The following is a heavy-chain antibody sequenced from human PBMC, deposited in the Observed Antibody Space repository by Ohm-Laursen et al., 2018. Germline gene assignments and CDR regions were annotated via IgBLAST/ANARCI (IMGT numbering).Heavy chain of an antibody. J-gene: IGHJ1*01. CDR1: GFDFSRYW. CDR2: ISSGGSTI. D-gene: IGHD4/OR15-4a*01. V-gene: IGHV3-48*03. CDR3: ARVSNYPRKDFQH. Sequence: SLRLSCAASGFDFSRYWMNWVRQVPGKGLEWVSYISSGGSTIYYADSVKGRFTISRDNARNSLYLQMNSLRADDTAVYYCARVSNYPRKDFQHWGQGTLVTVSS.